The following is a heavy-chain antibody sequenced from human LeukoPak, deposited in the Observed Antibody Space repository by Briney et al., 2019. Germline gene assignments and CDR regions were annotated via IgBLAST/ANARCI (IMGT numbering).Heavy chain of an antibody. CDR2: ISYDGSNK. Sequence: SGGSLRLSCAASGFTFSSYAMHWVRQAPGKGLEWVAVISYDGSNKYYADSVKGRFTISRDNSKNTLYLQMNSLRAEDTAVYYCARATKRRCSGGSCYPGYFDYWGQGTLVTVSS. J-gene: IGHJ4*02. D-gene: IGHD2-15*01. CDR3: ARATKRRCSGGSCYPGYFDY. V-gene: IGHV3-30*04. CDR1: GFTFSSYA.